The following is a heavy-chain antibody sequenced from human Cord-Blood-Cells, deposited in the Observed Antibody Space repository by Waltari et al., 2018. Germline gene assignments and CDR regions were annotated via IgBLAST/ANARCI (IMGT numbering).Heavy chain of an antibody. CDR3: AKSVRLGINWYFDL. D-gene: IGHD7-27*01. V-gene: IGHV3-9*01. CDR1: GFSFDDYA. CDR2: ISWNSGSM. Sequence: AASGFSFDDYAMHWVRQAPGKGLEWVSGISWNSGSMGYADAVKGLFTISRDNAKNSLYLQMNSLRAEDTALYYCAKSVRLGINWYFDLWGRGTLVTVSS. J-gene: IGHJ2*01.